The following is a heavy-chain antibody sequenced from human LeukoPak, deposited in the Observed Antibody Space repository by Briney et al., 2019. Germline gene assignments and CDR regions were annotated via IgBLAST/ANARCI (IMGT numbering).Heavy chain of an antibody. V-gene: IGHV3-33*01. J-gene: IGHJ6*04. D-gene: IGHD2-2*01. CDR1: GFTFSSCG. CDR3: ARPPFGTYCSSTSCYGLDYYYYGMDV. CDR2: IWYDGSNK. Sequence: GGSLRLSCAASGFTFSSCGMHWVRQAPGRGLEGGAVIWYDGSNKYYADSVKGRFTISRDNSKNTLYLQINSLRAEDTAVYYCARPPFGTYCSSTSCYGLDYYYYGMDVWGKGTTVTVSS.